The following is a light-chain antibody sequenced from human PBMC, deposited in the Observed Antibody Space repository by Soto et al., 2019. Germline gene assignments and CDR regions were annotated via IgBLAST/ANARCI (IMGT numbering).Light chain of an antibody. J-gene: IGKJ4*01. CDR2: GAF. CDR1: QSVSSK. Sequence: EIVMTQSPPTLSVSPGERITLSCRASQSVSSKLAWYQHRPGQAPRLLIYGAFTRATGVPARFSGSGSGTEFTLTITSLQPEDFAVYYCHQYHTWPPLTFGGGTKVEIK. V-gene: IGKV3-15*01. CDR3: HQYHTWPPLT.